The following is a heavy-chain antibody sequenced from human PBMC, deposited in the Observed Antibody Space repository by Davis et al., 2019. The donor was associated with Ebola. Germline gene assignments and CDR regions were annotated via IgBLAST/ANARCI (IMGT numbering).Heavy chain of an antibody. J-gene: IGHJ4*02. D-gene: IGHD6-19*01. CDR2: INSDGSST. CDR3: ARGGLERGGWSPFDY. Sequence: PGGSLRLSCAASGFTFSSYWMHWVRQAPGKGLVWVSRINSDGSSTSYADSVKGRFTISRDNAKNSLYLQMNSLRAEDTAVYYCARGGLERGGWSPFDYWGQGTLVTVSS. CDR1: GFTFSSYW. V-gene: IGHV3-74*01.